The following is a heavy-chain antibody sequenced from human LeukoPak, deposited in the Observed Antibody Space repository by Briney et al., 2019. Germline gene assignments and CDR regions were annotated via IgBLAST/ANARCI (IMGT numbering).Heavy chain of an antibody. CDR2: ISYDGSNK. D-gene: IGHD4-17*01. J-gene: IGHJ6*02. V-gene: IGHV3-30-3*01. Sequence: GRSLRLSCAASGFTFSSYAMHWVRQAPGKGLEWVAVISYDGSNKYYADSVKGRFTISRDNSKNTLYLQMNSLRAEDTAVYYCAREGSVYGDGMDVWGQGTTVTVSS. CDR3: AREGSVYGDGMDV. CDR1: GFTFSSYA.